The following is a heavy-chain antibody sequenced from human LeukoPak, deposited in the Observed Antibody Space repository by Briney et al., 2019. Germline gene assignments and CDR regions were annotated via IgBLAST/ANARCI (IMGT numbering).Heavy chain of an antibody. V-gene: IGHV4-34*01. D-gene: IGHD4/OR15-4a*01. CDR3: AGCYATNYGYNWFDP. CDR1: GGSFSGYY. J-gene: IGHJ5*02. Sequence: SETLSLTCAVYGGSFSGYYWSWIRQPPGKGLEWIGEINHSGSTNYNPSLKGRVTISVDTSKNQFSLKLSSVTAADTAVYYCAGCYATNYGYNWFDPWGQGTLVTVSS. CDR2: INHSGST.